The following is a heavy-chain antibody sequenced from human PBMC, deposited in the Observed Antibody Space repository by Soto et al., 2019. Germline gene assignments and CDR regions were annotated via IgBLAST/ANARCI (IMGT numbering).Heavy chain of an antibody. CDR1: GGSISSYY. CDR2: IYYSGST. Sequence: SKTLSLTCTVSGGSISSYYWSWIRQPPGKGLEWIGYIYYSGSTNYNPSLKSRVTISVDTSKNQFSLKLSSVTAADTAVYYCARALGEITIFGVGNWFDPWGQGTLVTVSS. D-gene: IGHD3-3*01. J-gene: IGHJ5*02. V-gene: IGHV4-59*01. CDR3: ARALGEITIFGVGNWFDP.